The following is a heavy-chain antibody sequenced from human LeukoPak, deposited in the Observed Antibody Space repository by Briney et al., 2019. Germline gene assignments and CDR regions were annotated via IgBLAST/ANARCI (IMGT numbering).Heavy chain of an antibody. J-gene: IGHJ4*02. CDR2: IHYSGTT. D-gene: IGHD5-12*01. CDR1: GDSLNTGDDY. Sequence: SGTLSLTCTVSGDSLNTGDDYWGWLRQPPGRGLEWIGTIHYSGTTYYNPSLKSRVSISVETSKNHFSLKVTSVTAADTAVYFCARHRLATIRAPFDHWGQGALATVSS. V-gene: IGHV4-39*01. CDR3: ARHRLATIRAPFDH.